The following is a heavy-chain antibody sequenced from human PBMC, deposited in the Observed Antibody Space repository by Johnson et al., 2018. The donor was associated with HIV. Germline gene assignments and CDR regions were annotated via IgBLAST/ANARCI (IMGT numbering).Heavy chain of an antibody. CDR1: GLTFSSYS. CDR2: ISDKGGRT. V-gene: IGHV3-23*04. J-gene: IGHJ3*02. Sequence: VQLVESGGGLVQPGGSLRLSCAATGLTFSSYSMTWVRQAPGKGLEWVSTISDKGGRTYYADSVRGRFTISRDNSKNTLYLQMNSLRAEDTAVYYCAKGSPRSVNDAFDIWGQGTIITVSS. D-gene: IGHD2/OR15-2a*01. CDR3: AKGSPRSVNDAFDI.